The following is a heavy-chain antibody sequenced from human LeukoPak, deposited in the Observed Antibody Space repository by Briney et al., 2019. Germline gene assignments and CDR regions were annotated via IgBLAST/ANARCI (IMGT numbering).Heavy chain of an antibody. CDR2: ISSSSSYI. CDR3: ARGASIDY. D-gene: IGHD2/OR15-2a*01. V-gene: IGHV3-21*01. J-gene: IGHJ4*02. CDR1: GSNFEDYG. Sequence: GGSLRLSCADSGSNFEDYGMSWVRQAPGKGLEWVSSISSSSSYIYYADSVKGRFTISRDNAKNSLYLQMNSLRAEDTAVYYCARGASIDYWGQGTLVTVSS.